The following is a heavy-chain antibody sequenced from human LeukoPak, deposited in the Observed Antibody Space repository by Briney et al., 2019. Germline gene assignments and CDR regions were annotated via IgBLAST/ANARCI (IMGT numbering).Heavy chain of an antibody. D-gene: IGHD2-2*01. J-gene: IGHJ4*02. CDR2: ISGYSGHT. Sequence: ASVKVSRKASGYTFTIYSMSWVRQAPGQGLEWMGWISGYSGHTNYAQNLQGRVTMTTDTSTGTAYMELRSLRSDDTAVYYCARSSSSGLDYWGQGTLVTVSS. V-gene: IGHV1-18*01. CDR1: GYTFTIYS. CDR3: ARSSSSGLDY.